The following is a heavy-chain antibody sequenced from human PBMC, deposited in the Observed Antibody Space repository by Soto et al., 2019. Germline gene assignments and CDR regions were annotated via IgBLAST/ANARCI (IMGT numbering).Heavy chain of an antibody. CDR2: IWYDGSNK. V-gene: IGHV3-33*01. J-gene: IGHJ4*02. CDR1: GFTFSSYG. CDR3: ARDLGPSALDY. Sequence: GGSLRLSCAASGFTFSSYGMHWVRQAPGKGLEWVAVIWYDGSNKYYADSVKGRFTISRDNSKNTLYLQMNSLRAEDTVVYYCARDLGPSALDYWGQGTLVTVSS.